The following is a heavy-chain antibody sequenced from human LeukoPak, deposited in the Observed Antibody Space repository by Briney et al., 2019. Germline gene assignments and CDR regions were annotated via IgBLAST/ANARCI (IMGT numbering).Heavy chain of an antibody. CDR3: AGYVRKLYGVGGDYYFYMDV. CDR2: IKQDGSEK. D-gene: IGHD3-16*01. V-gene: IGHV3-7*03. J-gene: IGHJ6*03. CDR1: GFTFSSYW. Sequence: GGSLRLSCAASGFTFSSYWMSWVRQAPGKGLEWVANIKQDGSEKYYVDSVKGRFTISRDNAKNSLYLQMNSLRAEDTASYYCAGYVRKLYGVGGDYYFYMDVWGKGTTVTVSS.